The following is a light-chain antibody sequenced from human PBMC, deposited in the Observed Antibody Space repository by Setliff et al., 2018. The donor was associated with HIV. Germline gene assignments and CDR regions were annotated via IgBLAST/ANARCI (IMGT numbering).Light chain of an antibody. J-gene: IGLJ1*01. CDR2: GNN. Sequence: QSVLTQPPSVSGTPGQRVTISCTGSSSNFGAGYDVHWYQQLPGTAPKLLISGNNNRPSGVPDRFSGFKSGTSASLAITGLQAEDEADYYCQSYDSSLSADVLGTGTKVTVL. CDR1: SSNFGAGYD. CDR3: QSYDSSLSADV. V-gene: IGLV1-40*01.